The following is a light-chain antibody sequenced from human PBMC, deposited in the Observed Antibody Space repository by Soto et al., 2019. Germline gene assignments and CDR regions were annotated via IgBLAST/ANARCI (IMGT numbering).Light chain of an antibody. V-gene: IGKV3-11*01. CDR3: QQRSNWPPLT. CDR2: DAS. CDR1: QSVSNY. J-gene: IGKJ4*01. Sequence: MVLTQSPATLSASQGERATLSCRVSQSVSNYLAWYQQKPGQAPRLSTYDASNRATGIPARFSGSGSGTDFTLTISSLEPEDFAVYYCQQRSNWPPLTFRGVTEVDI.